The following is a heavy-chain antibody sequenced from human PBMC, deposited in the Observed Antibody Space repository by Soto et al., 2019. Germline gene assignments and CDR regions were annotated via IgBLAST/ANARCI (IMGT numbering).Heavy chain of an antibody. J-gene: IGHJ3*02. D-gene: IGHD6-19*01. CDR1: GFAFSSYR. CDR3: ARPRSGWNDAFDI. Sequence: EVQLVESGGGLVKPGGSLRLSCAASGFAFSSYRMDWVRQAPGKRLEWVSSISSSSSYIYYADSVKGRFTISRDNAKNSLYLQMNSLRAEDTAVYYCARPRSGWNDAFDIWGQGTMVTVSS. CDR2: ISSSSSYI. V-gene: IGHV3-21*01.